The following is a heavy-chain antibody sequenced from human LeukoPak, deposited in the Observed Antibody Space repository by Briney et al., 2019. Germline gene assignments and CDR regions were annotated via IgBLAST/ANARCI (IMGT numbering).Heavy chain of an antibody. CDR1: GGSISSYY. J-gene: IGHJ3*02. D-gene: IGHD3-22*01. Sequence: SETLSLTCTVSGGSISSYYWSWIRQPPGKGLEWIGYIYYSGSTNYNPSLKSRVTISVDTSKNQFSLKLSSVTAADTAVYYCARDIGNYYDSSGYLMENAFDIWGQGTMVTVSS. CDR2: IYYSGST. CDR3: ARDIGNYYDSSGYLMENAFDI. V-gene: IGHV4-59*01.